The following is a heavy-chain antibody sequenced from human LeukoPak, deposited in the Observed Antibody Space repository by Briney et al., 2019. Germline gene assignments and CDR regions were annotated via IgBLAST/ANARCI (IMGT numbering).Heavy chain of an antibody. CDR1: GFTFSSDS. J-gene: IGHJ4*02. Sequence: GGSLRLSCAASGFTFSSDSMNWVRQPPGKGLEWVSSISSSSSYIYYADSVKGRFTISRDHAQNSLYLQMNSLRTTDTAVYYCARDLPLDYWGQGTLVTVSS. V-gene: IGHV3-21*01. CDR3: ARDLPLDY. CDR2: ISSSSSYI.